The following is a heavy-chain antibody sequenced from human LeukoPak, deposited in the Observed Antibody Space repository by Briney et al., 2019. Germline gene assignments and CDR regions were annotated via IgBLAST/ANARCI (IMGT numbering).Heavy chain of an antibody. V-gene: IGHV3-73*01. CDR2: IRSKANSYAT. D-gene: IGHD3-22*01. J-gene: IGHJ3*02. CDR3: TRRWPDSSGYWVPEDAFDI. CDR1: GFTFSGSA. Sequence: PGGSLRLSCAASGFTFSGSALHWVRQASGKGLEWVGRIRSKANSYATAYAASVKGRFTISRDDSKNTAYLQMNSLKTEDTAVYYCTRRWPDSSGYWVPEDAFDIWGQGTMVTVSS.